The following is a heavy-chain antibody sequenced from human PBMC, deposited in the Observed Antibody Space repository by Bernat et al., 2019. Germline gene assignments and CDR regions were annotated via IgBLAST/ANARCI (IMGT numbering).Heavy chain of an antibody. D-gene: IGHD2-2*01. CDR2: IKSKTDGGTT. J-gene: IGHJ6*03. Sequence: EVQLVESGGGLVKPGGSLRLSCAASGFTFSNAWMSWVRQAPGKGLEWVGRIKSKTDGGTTDYAAPVKGRFTISSDDSKNTLYLQMNSLKTEDTAVYYCTADIVVVPAAIHYYYMDVWGKGTTVTVSS. CDR1: GFTFSNAW. CDR3: TADIVVVPAAIHYYYMDV. V-gene: IGHV3-15*01.